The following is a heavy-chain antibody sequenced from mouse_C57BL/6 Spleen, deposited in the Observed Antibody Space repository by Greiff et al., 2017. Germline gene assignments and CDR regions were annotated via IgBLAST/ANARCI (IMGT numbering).Heavy chain of an antibody. D-gene: IGHD2-13*01. CDR2: ISAGGGNT. Sequence: EVKLVESGGGLVKPGGSLKLSCAASGFTFSSYTMSWVRQTPEKRLEWVATISAGGGNTYYPDSVKGRFTISRDNAKNTRYLQISSLTSEDTALYYCARGYADYTALDDWGPGTTVTVSS. CDR1: GFTFSSYT. J-gene: IGHJ4*01. CDR3: ARGYADYTALDD. V-gene: IGHV5-9*01.